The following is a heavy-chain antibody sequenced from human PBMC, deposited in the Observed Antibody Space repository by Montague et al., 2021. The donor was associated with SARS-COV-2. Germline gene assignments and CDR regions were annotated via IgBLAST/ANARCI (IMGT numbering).Heavy chain of an antibody. CDR3: ARMSAGATIAFDY. CDR1: GFSLSTSGMC. D-gene: IGHD1-26*01. J-gene: IGHJ4*02. Sequence: PALVKPTQTLTLTCTFSGFSLSTSGMCVSWIRQPPGKALEWLARIDWDDDKYYSISLKTRLTISKDTSKNQVVLTMTNMDPVDTATHYCARMSAGATIAFDYWGQGTLVTVSS. CDR2: IDWDDDK. V-gene: IGHV2-70*11.